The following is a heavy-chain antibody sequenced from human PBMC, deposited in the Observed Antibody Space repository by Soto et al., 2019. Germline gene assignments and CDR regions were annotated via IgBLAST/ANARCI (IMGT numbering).Heavy chain of an antibody. Sequence: ASVKVSCKASGYTFTSYYMHWVRQAPGQGLEWMGIINPSGGSTSYAQKFQGRVTMTRDTSTSTVYMELSSLRSEDTAVYYCARDRGIEVAGTQVTHGSYYYYGMDVWGQGTMVTVSS. D-gene: IGHD6-19*01. CDR2: INPSGGST. J-gene: IGHJ6*02. CDR1: GYTFTSYY. CDR3: ARDRGIEVAGTQVTHGSYYYYGMDV. V-gene: IGHV1-46*01.